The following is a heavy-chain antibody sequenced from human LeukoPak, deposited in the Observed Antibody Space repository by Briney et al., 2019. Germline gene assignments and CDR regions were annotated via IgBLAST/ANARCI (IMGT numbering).Heavy chain of an antibody. CDR2: ISGSGGST. J-gene: IGHJ4*02. V-gene: IGHV3-23*01. CDR3: AKLDIVVVPAAIQDY. D-gene: IGHD2-2*01. Sequence: PGGSLRLSCAASGFTLSSYAMSWVRQAPGKGLEWVSAISGSGGSTYYADSVKGRFTISRDNSKNTLYLQMNSLRAEDTAVYYCAKLDIVVVPAAIQDYWGQGTLVTVSS. CDR1: GFTLSSYA.